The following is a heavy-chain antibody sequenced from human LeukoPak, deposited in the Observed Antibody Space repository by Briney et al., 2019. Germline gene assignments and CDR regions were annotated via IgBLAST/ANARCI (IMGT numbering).Heavy chain of an antibody. CDR1: GYGFTSYW. J-gene: IGHJ4*02. V-gene: IGHV5-51*01. CDR3: ARLLEGYGDYEYYFDY. D-gene: IGHD4-17*01. Sequence: GESLKISCKGSGYGFTSYWIGWMRQMPGKGLEWMGIIYPGDSDTRYSPSFQGQVTISADKSISTAYLQWSSLKASDTAMYYCARLLEGYGDYEYYFDYWGQGTLVTVSS. CDR2: IYPGDSDT.